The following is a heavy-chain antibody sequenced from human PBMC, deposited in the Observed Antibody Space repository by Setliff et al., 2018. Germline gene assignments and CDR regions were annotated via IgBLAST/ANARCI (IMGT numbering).Heavy chain of an antibody. CDR3: ARVAAAGPSILYMDV. Sequence: SETLSLTCTVSGYSISSGYYWGWIRQPPGKGLEWIGSIYHSGSTYYNPSLKSRVTISVDTSKNQFSLKLSSVTAADMAVYYCARVAAAGPSILYMDVWGKGTTVTVSS. D-gene: IGHD6-13*01. J-gene: IGHJ6*03. CDR1: GYSISSGYY. CDR2: IYHSGST. V-gene: IGHV4-38-2*02.